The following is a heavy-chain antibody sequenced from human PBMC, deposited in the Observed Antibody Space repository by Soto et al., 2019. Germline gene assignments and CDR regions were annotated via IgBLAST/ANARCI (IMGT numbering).Heavy chain of an antibody. D-gene: IGHD5-12*01. CDR3: ARAVKDGYNFDY. V-gene: IGHV3-13*01. J-gene: IGHJ4*02. Sequence: GGSLRLSCAASGFTFSSYDMHWVRQATGKGLEWVSAIGTAGDTYYPGFVKGRFTITRENSKNPLYLQMNSLRAGDTSVYYCARAVKDGYNFDYWGQGTLVTVSS. CDR1: GFTFSSYD. CDR2: IGTAGDT.